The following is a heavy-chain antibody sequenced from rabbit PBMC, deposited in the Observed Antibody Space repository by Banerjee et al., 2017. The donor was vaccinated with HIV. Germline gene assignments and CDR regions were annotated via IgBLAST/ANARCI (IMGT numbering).Heavy chain of an antibody. CDR1: GFDFSSNA. CDR3: ARDAGGDGYSNDL. J-gene: IGHJ4*01. Sequence: QSLEESGGDLVQPEGSLTLTCTASGFDFSSNAMSWVRQAPGKGLEWIACIYAGSSGSTYHANWAKGRFTISKTSSTTVTLQMTSLTAADTATYFCARDAGGDGYSNDLWGPGTLVTVS. CDR2: IYAGSSGST. V-gene: IGHV1S40*01. D-gene: IGHD7-1*01.